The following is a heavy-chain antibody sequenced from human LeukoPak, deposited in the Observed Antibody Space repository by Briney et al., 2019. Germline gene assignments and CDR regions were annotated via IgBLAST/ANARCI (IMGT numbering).Heavy chain of an antibody. Sequence: GGSLRLSCTASGFTFGDYAMSWVRQAPGKGLEWVGFIRSKAYGGTTEYAASVKGRFTIPRDDSKSIAYLQMNSLKTEDTAVYYCTGRYYYDSSGYSDFDYWGQGTLVTVSS. CDR3: TGRYYYDSSGYSDFDY. CDR1: GFTFGDYA. V-gene: IGHV3-49*04. D-gene: IGHD3-22*01. CDR2: IRSKAYGGTT. J-gene: IGHJ4*02.